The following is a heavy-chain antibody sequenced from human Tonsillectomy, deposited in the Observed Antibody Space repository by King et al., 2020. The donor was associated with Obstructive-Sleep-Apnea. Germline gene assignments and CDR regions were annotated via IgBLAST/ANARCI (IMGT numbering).Heavy chain of an antibody. J-gene: IGHJ1*01. CDR2: INRDGSRT. V-gene: IGHV3-74*03. CDR1: GFTFSSYW. Sequence: VQLVESGGGLVQPGGSLRLSCAASGFTFSSYWMHWVRQAPGKGLVWVSRINRDGSRTTYADSVKGRFTISRDNAKNTLYLQMTSLRAEDTAVYYCTRVWDFCGGDCYSGAEYFQHWGQGTLVTVSS. D-gene: IGHD2-21*02. CDR3: TRVWDFCGGDCYSGAEYFQH.